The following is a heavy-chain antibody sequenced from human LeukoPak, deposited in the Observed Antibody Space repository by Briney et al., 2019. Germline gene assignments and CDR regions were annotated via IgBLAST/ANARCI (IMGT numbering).Heavy chain of an antibody. CDR1: GGSISSSNW. Sequence: SETLSLTCAVSGGSISSSNWWSWVRQPPGKGLEWIGEIYHSGSTNYNPSLKSRVTISVDKSKNQFSLKLSSVTAADTAVYYCARLTYYYDSSGYYYSYDYYYYMDVWGKGTTVTVSS. D-gene: IGHD3-22*01. CDR3: ARLTYYYDSSGYYYSYDYYYYMDV. CDR2: IYHSGST. V-gene: IGHV4-4*02. J-gene: IGHJ6*03.